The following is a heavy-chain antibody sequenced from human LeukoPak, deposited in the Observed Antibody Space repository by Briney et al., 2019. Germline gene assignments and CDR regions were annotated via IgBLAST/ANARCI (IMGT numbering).Heavy chain of an antibody. Sequence: GGSLRLSCAASGFTFSSYSMNWIRQAPGKGLEWVSPISSSSSYIYYADSVKGRFTISRDNAKNSLYLQMNSLRAEDMAVYYCVGELLLTSHYYYYYMDVWGKGTTVTISS. J-gene: IGHJ6*03. CDR1: GFTFSSYS. CDR3: VGELLLTSHYYYYYMDV. CDR2: ISSSSSYI. D-gene: IGHD3-10*01. V-gene: IGHV3-21*01.